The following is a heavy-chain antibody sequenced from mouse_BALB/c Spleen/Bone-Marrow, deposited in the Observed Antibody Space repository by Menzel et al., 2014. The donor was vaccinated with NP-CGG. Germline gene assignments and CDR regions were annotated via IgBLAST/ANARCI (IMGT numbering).Heavy chain of an antibody. J-gene: IGHJ2*01. CDR3: XXXXNYGY. Sequence: QVQLKQSGAELVKPGASVKLSCKTSGYTFTNXWIQWVKQRPGQXLGXIGEXFPGXGTTYYNEKFKGKATLTIDTSSSTAYMQLSSLTSXXXXXXXXXXXXNYGYWGXXTTLTVSS. V-gene: IGHV1S132*01. CDR1: GYTFTNXW. D-gene: IGHD1-1*01. CDR2: XFPGXGTT.